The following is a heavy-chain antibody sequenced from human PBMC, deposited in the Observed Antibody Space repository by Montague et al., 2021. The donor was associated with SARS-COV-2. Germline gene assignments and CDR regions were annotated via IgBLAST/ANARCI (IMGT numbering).Heavy chain of an antibody. V-gene: IGHV4-34*01. CDR3: VRGWGSWFH. Sequence: SQTLSLTCAVHTTSFSGYYRGWICQSPGKGLEWIGEMDQSGNTNYNPTLKSRVTISADTSKSQFSLKLNSVTAADTAVYYCVRGWGSWFHWGQGTLVTVSS. D-gene: IGHD3-16*01. CDR2: MDQSGNT. CDR1: TTSFSGYY. J-gene: IGHJ4*02.